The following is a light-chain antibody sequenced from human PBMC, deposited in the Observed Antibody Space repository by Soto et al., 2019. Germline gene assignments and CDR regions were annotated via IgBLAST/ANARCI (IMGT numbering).Light chain of an antibody. CDR2: AAS. J-gene: IGKJ5*01. Sequence: EIVMTQSPATLSVSPGERATLSCTASQSANTGLAWYQQEPGQAPRLLIYAASTRATGIPARFSGSGSGTEFTLTISSLQSEDFAVYHCQQYQSWPITFGQGTRLEIE. CDR3: QQYQSWPIT. V-gene: IGKV3-15*01. CDR1: QSANTG.